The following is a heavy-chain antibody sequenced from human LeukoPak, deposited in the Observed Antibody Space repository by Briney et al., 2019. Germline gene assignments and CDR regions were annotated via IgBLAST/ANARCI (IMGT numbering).Heavy chain of an antibody. J-gene: IGHJ4*02. CDR1: GGSISSSNYY. CDR3: ASRLFGYCSGGSCYSLDYFDY. CDR2: IYYSGST. Sequence: PSETLSLTCTVSGGSISSSNYYWDWLRQPPGKGLEWIGNIYYSGSTYYNPSLRSRVTISVDTSKNQFSLKLSSVTAADTAVYYCASRLFGYCSGGSCYSLDYFDYWGQGTLVTVSS. V-gene: IGHV4-39*01. D-gene: IGHD2-15*01.